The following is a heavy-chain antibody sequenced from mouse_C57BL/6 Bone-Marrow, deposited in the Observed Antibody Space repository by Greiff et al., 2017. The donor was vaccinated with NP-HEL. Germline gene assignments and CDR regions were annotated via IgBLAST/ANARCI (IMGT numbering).Heavy chain of an antibody. CDR2: IDPSDSYT. V-gene: IGHV1-50*01. D-gene: IGHD2-12*01. J-gene: IGHJ2*01. Sequence: QVQLQQPGAELVKPGASVKLSCKASGYTFTSYWMQWVKQRPGQGLEWIGEIDPSDSYTNYNQKFKGKATLTVDTSSSTAYMQLSSLTSEDSAVYYCATYCYDKDYYFDYWGQGTTLTVSS. CDR3: ATYCYDKDYYFDY. CDR1: GYTFTSYW.